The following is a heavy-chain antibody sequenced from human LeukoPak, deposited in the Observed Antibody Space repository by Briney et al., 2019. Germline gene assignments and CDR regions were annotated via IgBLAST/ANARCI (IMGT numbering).Heavy chain of an antibody. D-gene: IGHD3-9*01. CDR3: ARGPSVRYFGWLDYFDY. CDR1: GGSFSGYY. CDR2: INHSGST. Sequence: PSETLSLTCAVYGGSFSGYYWSWIRQPPGKGLEWIGEINHSGSTNYNPSLKSRVTISVDTSKNQFSLKLSSVTAADTAVYYCARGPSVRYFGWLDYFDYWGQGTLVTVSS. V-gene: IGHV4-34*01. J-gene: IGHJ4*02.